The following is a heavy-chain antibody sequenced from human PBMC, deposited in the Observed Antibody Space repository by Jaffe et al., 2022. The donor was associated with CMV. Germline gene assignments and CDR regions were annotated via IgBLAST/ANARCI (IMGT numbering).Heavy chain of an antibody. J-gene: IGHJ6*02. CDR2: IYTSGST. D-gene: IGHD2-2*01. CDR3: AREGSGPWGYQLPSYYYGMDV. Sequence: QVQLQESGPGLVKPSETLSLTCTVSGGSISSYYWSWIRQPAGKGLEWIGRIYTSGSTNYNPSLKSRVTMSVDTSKNQFSLKLSSVTAADTAVYYCAREGSGPWGYQLPSYYYGMDVWGQGTTVTVSS. CDR1: GGSISSYY. V-gene: IGHV4-4*07.